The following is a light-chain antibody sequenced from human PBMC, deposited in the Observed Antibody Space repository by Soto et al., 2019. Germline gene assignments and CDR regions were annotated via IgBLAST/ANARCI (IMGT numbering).Light chain of an antibody. V-gene: IGKV4-1*01. J-gene: IGKJ4*01. CDR3: QQYYSTPPT. Sequence: DIVMTQSPDSLAVSLGERATINCKSSQSVLYSSNNKNYLAWYQQKPGQPPQLLIYWASTRESGVPDRFSGTGSGTDVTLTISSLQAEDVAVYYCQQYYSTPPTFGGGTKVEIK. CDR1: QSVLYSSNNKNY. CDR2: WAS.